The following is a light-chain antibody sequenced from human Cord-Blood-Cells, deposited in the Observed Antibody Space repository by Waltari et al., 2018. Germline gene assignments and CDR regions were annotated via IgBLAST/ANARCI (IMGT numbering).Light chain of an antibody. V-gene: IGLV3-1*01. CDR1: KLGAKY. CDR2: QDS. J-gene: IGLJ3*02. Sequence: SYELTQPPSVSVSPGQTASITCSGDKLGAKYACWYQQKPGQSPVRVIYQDSKRPPGIPERFSGSNSGNKATLTISGTQAMDEADYYCQAWDSSTAGWVFGGGTKLTVL. CDR3: QAWDSSTAGWV.